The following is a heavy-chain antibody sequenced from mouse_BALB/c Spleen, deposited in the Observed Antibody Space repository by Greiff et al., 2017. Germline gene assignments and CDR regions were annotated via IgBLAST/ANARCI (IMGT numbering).Heavy chain of an antibody. Sequence: VQLQQSGAELMKPGASVKISCKATGYTFSSYWIEWVKQRPGHGLEWIGEILPGSGSTNYNEKFKGKATFTADTSSNTAYMQLSSLTSEDSAVYYCAKEIYDGYDAMDYWGQGTSVTVSS. J-gene: IGHJ4*01. CDR2: ILPGSGST. CDR3: AKEIYDGYDAMDY. CDR1: GYTFSSYW. D-gene: IGHD2-3*01. V-gene: IGHV1-9*01.